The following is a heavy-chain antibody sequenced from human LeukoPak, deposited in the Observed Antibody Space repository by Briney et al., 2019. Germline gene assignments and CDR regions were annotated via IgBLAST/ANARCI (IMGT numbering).Heavy chain of an antibody. V-gene: IGHV3-23*01. CDR3: AKEGNSGSLGRSY. Sequence: SGGSLRLSCAASGFTFSNYAMSWVRQAPGKGLEWVSAISGSGGSTYYADSVKGRFTISRDSSKNTLYLQMNSLRAEDTAVYYCAKEGNSGSLGRSYWGQGTLVTVSS. CDR2: ISGSGGST. CDR1: GFTFSNYA. D-gene: IGHD1-26*01. J-gene: IGHJ4*02.